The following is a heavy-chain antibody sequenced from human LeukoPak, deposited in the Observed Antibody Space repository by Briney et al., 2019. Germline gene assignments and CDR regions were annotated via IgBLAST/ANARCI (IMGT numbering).Heavy chain of an antibody. CDR2: INPDSGGT. Sequence: ASVKVSCKASGYTFTGYYMHRVRQAPGQGLEWMGWINPDSGGTNYAQKFQGRVTMTRDTSISTAYMELSRLRSDDTAVYYCARVGQQLANNWFDPWGQGTLVTVSS. J-gene: IGHJ5*02. V-gene: IGHV1-2*02. CDR3: ARVGQQLANNWFDP. D-gene: IGHD6-13*01. CDR1: GYTFTGYY.